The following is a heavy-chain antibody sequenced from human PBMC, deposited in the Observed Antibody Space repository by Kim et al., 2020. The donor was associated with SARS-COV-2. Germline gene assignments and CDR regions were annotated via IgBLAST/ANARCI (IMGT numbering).Heavy chain of an antibody. J-gene: IGHJ6*03. V-gene: IGHV2-70*11. CDR2: IDWDDDR. Sequence: SGPTLVNPTQTLTLTCTFSGFSLSTSGMCVSWIRQSPGKALEWLARIDWDDDRYYNTSLKTRLTISKDTSKNQVVLIMTNMDPVDTATYYCARLRGTGTTRSQSYRYYMDVWGKGNMVTASS. CDR3: ARLRGTGTTRSQSYRYYMDV. D-gene: IGHD1-7*01. CDR1: GFSLSTSGMC.